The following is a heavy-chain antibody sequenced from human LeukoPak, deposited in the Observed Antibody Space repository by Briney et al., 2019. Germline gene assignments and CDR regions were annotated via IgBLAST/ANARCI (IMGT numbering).Heavy chain of an antibody. CDR2: ISSSSSYI. CDR3: AINTIRGKFGGYYDSSGIDY. CDR1: GFTFSSYS. V-gene: IGHV3-21*01. Sequence: PGGSLRLSCAASGFTFSSYSMNWVRQAPGKGLEWVSSISSSSSYIYYADSVKGRFTISRDNAKNSLYLQMNSLRAEDTAVYYCAINTIRGKFGGYYDSSGIDYWGQGTLVTVSS. J-gene: IGHJ4*02. D-gene: IGHD3-22*01.